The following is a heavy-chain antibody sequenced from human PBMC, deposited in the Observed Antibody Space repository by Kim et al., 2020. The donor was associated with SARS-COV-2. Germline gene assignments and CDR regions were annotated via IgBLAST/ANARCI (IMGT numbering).Heavy chain of an antibody. J-gene: IGHJ4*02. V-gene: IGHV3-11*06. D-gene: IGHD2-2*01. Sequence: YADSVKGRFTISRDDAKNALYLQMNSLRADDTAVYYCARSGVHLLSDLDYWGRGTLITVSS. CDR3: ARSGVHLLSDLDY.